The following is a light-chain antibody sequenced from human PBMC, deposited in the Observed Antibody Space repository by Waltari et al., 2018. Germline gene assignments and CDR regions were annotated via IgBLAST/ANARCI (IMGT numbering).Light chain of an antibody. CDR3: YSAADNSLV. V-gene: IGLV3-27*01. Sequence: SYELTQPSSVSVSPGQTARITCSGDVLAKKYARWFQQKPGQAPLVVIYKDSERPSGIPERFSGASSGTTVTLTVIGAQVDDEADYYCYSAADNSLVFGGGTKLTVL. CDR1: VLAKKY. CDR2: KDS. J-gene: IGLJ2*01.